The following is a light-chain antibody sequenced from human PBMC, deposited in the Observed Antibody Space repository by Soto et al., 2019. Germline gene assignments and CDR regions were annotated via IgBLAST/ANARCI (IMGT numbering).Light chain of an antibody. Sequence: EIVLTQSPATLSLSPGERAALSCRASKSISHYLAWYQLKPGQAPRLLIYDASNRATGIPARFSGSGSGTEPNLTSSSLDPEDFAVYYCQQRSNWPLMCGGGTKVDIK. CDR1: KSISHY. J-gene: IGKJ4*02. CDR3: QQRSNWPLM. V-gene: IGKV3-11*01. CDR2: DAS.